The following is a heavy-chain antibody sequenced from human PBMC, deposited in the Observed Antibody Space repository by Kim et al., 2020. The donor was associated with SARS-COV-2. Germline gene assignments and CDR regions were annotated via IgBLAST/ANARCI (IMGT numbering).Heavy chain of an antibody. CDR2: IGTAGDT. J-gene: IGHJ6*02. D-gene: IGHD6-19*01. CDR1: GFTFSSYD. Sequence: GGSLRLSCAASGFTFSSYDMHWVRQATGKGLEWVSAIGTAGDTYYPGSVKGRFTISRENAKDSLYLQMNSLTAGDTAVYYCARARSGWTFHYYGMDVWGHGTTVTVSS. CDR3: ARARSGWTFHYYGMDV. V-gene: IGHV3-13*01.